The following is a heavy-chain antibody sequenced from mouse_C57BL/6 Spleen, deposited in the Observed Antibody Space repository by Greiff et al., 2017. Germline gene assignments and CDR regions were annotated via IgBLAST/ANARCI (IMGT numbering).Heavy chain of an antibody. CDR1: GYTFTDHT. Sequence: VQLQESDAELVKPGASVKISCKVSGYTFTDHTIHWMKQRPEQGLEWIGYIYPRDGSTKYNEKFKGKATLTADKSSSTAYMQLNSLTSEDSAVYFCARGASSGYGGAWFAYWGQGTLVTVSA. J-gene: IGHJ3*01. CDR2: IYPRDGST. V-gene: IGHV1-78*01. CDR3: ARGASSGYGGAWFAY. D-gene: IGHD3-2*02.